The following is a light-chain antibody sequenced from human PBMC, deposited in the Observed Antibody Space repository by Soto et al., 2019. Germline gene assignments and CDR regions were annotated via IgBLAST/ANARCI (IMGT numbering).Light chain of an antibody. Sequence: EIVLTQSPGTLSLSPGERATLSCRASQSVSNNYLAWYQQKPGQAPRLLIYDASSRATGIPDRFSGGGSGTDFTLTISRLEPEDFAVYYCQQYGSSRTFGQGTKVDIK. CDR1: QSVSNNY. V-gene: IGKV3-20*01. CDR3: QQYGSSRT. CDR2: DAS. J-gene: IGKJ1*01.